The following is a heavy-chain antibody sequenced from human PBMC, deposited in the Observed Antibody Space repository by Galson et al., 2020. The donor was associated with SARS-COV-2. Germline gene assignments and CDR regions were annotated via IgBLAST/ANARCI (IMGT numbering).Heavy chain of an antibody. Sequence: ETSETLSLTCTVSGGSISSSSYYWGWIRQPPGQGLEWIGSIYYSGSTYYNPSLKSRVTISIDTSKNQFSLKLSSVTAADTAVYYCATRVLRFLEWSESENWFDPWGQGTLVTVSS. D-gene: IGHD3-3*01. J-gene: IGHJ5*02. CDR2: IYYSGST. CDR1: GGSISSSSYY. CDR3: ATRVLRFLEWSESENWFDP. V-gene: IGHV4-39*01.